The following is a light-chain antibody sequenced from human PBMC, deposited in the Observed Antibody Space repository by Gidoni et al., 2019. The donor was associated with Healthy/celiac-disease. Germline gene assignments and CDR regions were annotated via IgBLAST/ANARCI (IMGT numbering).Light chain of an antibody. CDR3: QQSYSTPVT. V-gene: IGKV1-39*01. CDR2: AAS. Sequence: IQMTQSPSSRSASVGDRVTITCRASQSISSYLNWYQQKPGKAPKLLIYAASSLQSGVPSRFSGSGSGTDFTLTISSLQPEDFATYYCQQSYSTPVTFXPXTKVDIK. CDR1: QSISSY. J-gene: IGKJ3*01.